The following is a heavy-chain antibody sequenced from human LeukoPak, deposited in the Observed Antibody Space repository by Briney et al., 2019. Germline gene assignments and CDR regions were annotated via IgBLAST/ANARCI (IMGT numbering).Heavy chain of an antibody. Sequence: GGSLRHSCAASGFTFSSYSMNWVRQAPGKGLEWVSSIRSSSSYIYYADSVKGRFTISRDNDMNSLYLQSNSLRAEDTAVYCCARGGITYGVLIGYWGQGTLVTVA. CDR1: GFTFSSYS. CDR3: ARGGITYGVLIGY. D-gene: IGHD4-17*01. V-gene: IGHV3-21*01. CDR2: IRSSSSYI. J-gene: IGHJ4*02.